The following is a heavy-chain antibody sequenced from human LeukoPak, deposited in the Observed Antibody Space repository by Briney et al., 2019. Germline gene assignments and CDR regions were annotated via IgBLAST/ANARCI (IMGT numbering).Heavy chain of an antibody. CDR1: SGSFSAYY. CDR3: TRQKVGAISMVRGDRIPRGYFDY. D-gene: IGHD3-10*01. J-gene: IGHJ4*02. Sequence: SETLSLTCAVYSGSFSAYYWSWIRQPPGKGLEWIGEINHSGSTKYNPSLKSRVTISGDTSKNQFSLKLRSVTAADTAVYYCTRQKVGAISMVRGDRIPRGYFDYWGPGTLVTVSS. CDR2: INHSGST. V-gene: IGHV4-34*01.